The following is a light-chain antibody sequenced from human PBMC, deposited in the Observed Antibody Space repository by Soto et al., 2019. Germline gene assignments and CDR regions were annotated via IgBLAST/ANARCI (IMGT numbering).Light chain of an antibody. CDR3: CSYAGSSTFYA. Sequence: QSVLTQPASVSGSPGQSITISCTGTSSDVGSYNLVSWYLQHPGKAPKLMIYEVSKRPSGVSNRFSGSKSGNTASLTISGLQAEDEADYYCCSYAGSSTFYAFGTGTKVTVL. V-gene: IGLV2-23*02. CDR1: SSDVGSYNL. J-gene: IGLJ1*01. CDR2: EVS.